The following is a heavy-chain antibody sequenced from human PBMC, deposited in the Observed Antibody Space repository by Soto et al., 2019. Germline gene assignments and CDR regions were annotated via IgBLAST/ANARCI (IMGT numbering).Heavy chain of an antibody. V-gene: IGHV3-21*01. CDR2: ISSSSSYI. D-gene: IGHD4-17*01. Sequence: EVQLVESGGGLVKPGGSLRLSCAASGFTFSSYSMNWVRQAPGKGLEWVSSISSSSSYIYYADSVKGRFTISRDNAKNSLYLQMKRLRAEDTAVYYCARDPYDYGDHLEDHFDYWGQGTLVTVSS. J-gene: IGHJ4*02. CDR3: ARDPYDYGDHLEDHFDY. CDR1: GFTFSSYS.